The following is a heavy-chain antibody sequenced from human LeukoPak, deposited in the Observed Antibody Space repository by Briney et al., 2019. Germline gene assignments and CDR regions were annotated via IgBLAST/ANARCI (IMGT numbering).Heavy chain of an antibody. Sequence: ASVKVSCKASGYTFTSYDINWVRQATGQGLELMGWMNPNSGNTGYAQKFQGRVTITRNTSISTAHMELSSLRSEDTAVYYCARVAYNWNYEVPNYYYYMDVWGKGTTVTVSS. V-gene: IGHV1-8*03. CDR1: GYTFTSYD. J-gene: IGHJ6*03. D-gene: IGHD1-7*01. CDR3: ARVAYNWNYEVPNYYYYMDV. CDR2: MNPNSGNT.